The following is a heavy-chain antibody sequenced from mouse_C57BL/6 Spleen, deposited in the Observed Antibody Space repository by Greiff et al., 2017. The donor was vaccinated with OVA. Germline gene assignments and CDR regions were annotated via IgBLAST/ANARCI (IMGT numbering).Heavy chain of an antibody. CDR1: GYTFTSYW. CDR2: IDPSDSYT. CDR3: ARYYDYDVRAMDY. D-gene: IGHD2-4*01. V-gene: IGHV1-59*01. Sequence: QVQLQQPGAELVRPGTSVKLSCKASGYTFTSYWMHWVKQRPGQGLEWIGVIDPSDSYTNYNQKFKGKATLTVDTSSSTAYMQLSSLTSEDSAVYYCARYYDYDVRAMDYWGQGTSVTVSS. J-gene: IGHJ4*01.